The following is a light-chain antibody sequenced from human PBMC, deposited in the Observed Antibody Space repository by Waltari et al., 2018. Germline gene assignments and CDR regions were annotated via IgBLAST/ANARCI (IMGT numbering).Light chain of an antibody. CDR2: GAS. CDR3: QQYGSSPMYT. Sequence: EIVLTQSPGTLSLSPGERATISCRASQSVSGSYLAWYKQKPGQAPRLLIYGASSRATGIPDRFSGSGSGTDFTLTISRLEPEDFAVYYCQQYGSSPMYTFGQGTKLEIK. CDR1: QSVSGSY. J-gene: IGKJ2*01. V-gene: IGKV3-20*01.